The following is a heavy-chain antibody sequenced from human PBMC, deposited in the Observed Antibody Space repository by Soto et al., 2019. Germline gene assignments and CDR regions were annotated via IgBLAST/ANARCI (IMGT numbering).Heavy chain of an antibody. D-gene: IGHD5-18*01. J-gene: IGHJ4*02. Sequence: EVQLVAPGGGLIQPGGSLRLSCAASGFTFSSHSINWVRQAPGKGLEWVSYISGSGATKYYAESVKGRFTISRDNARNSLYLQMSSLSDEDTAVYECARAIRGFSYVVDYWGQGTLVTVSS. CDR1: GFTFSSHS. CDR2: ISGSGATK. V-gene: IGHV3-48*02. CDR3: ARAIRGFSYVVDY.